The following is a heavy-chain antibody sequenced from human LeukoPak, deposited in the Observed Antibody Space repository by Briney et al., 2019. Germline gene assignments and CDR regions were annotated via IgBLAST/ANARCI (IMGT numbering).Heavy chain of an antibody. CDR2: INHSGST. J-gene: IGHJ6*02. V-gene: IGHV4-34*01. Sequence: SETLSLTCAVYGGSFSGYYWSWIRQPPGKGLEWIGEINHSGSTNYNPSLKSRVTISVDTSKNQFSLKLSSVTAADTAVYYCVRQDVVVITAATYYYGMDVWGQGTTVTVSS. D-gene: IGHD2-2*01. CDR3: VRQDVVVITAATYYYGMDV. CDR1: GGSFSGYY.